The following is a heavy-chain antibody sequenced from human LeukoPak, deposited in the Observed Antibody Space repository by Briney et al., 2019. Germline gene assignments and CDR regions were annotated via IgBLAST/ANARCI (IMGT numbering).Heavy chain of an antibody. CDR3: AREAYYYDSSGYYEPVGAFDI. D-gene: IGHD3-22*01. Sequence: SETLSLTCTVSGGSISSYYWSWIRQPPGKGLEWIGYIYYSGSTNYNPSLKSRVTISVDTSKNQFSLKLSSVTAADTAVYYCAREAYYYDSSGYYEPVGAFDIWGQGTMVTVSS. CDR1: GGSISSYY. J-gene: IGHJ3*02. V-gene: IGHV4-59*01. CDR2: IYYSGST.